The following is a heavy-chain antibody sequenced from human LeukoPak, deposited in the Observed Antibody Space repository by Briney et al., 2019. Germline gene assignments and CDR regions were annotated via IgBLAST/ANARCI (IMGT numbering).Heavy chain of an antibody. CDR1: GDSVSSNSAA. V-gene: IGHV6-1*01. CDR3: ARGESTYSGYVFDL. Sequence: PSQTLSLTCAISGDSVSSNSAAWNWFRQSPSGGLEWLGRTYYRSKWYNDYAVSVKSRVTINADTSKNQISLQLNSVAPEDTAVYYCARGESTYSGYVFDLWGQGTLVTVSS. CDR2: TYYRSKWYN. J-gene: IGHJ4*02. D-gene: IGHD5-12*01.